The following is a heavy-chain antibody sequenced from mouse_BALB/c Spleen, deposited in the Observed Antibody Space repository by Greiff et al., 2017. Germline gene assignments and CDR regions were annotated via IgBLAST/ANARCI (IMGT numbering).Heavy chain of an antibody. CDR1: GYSITSDYA. D-gene: IGHD1-1*01. V-gene: IGHV3-2*02. J-gene: IGHJ4*01. CDR2: ISYSGST. CDR3: ARSSLRAMDY. Sequence: VQLQQSGPGLVKPSQSLSLTCTVTGYSITSDYAWNWIRQFPGNKLEWMGYISYSGSTSYNPSLKSRISITRDTSKNQFFLQLNSVTTEDTATYYCARSSLRAMDYWGQGTSVTVSS.